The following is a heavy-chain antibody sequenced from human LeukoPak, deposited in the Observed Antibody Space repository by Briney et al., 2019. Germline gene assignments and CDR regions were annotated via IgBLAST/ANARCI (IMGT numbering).Heavy chain of an antibody. CDR2: IDRSGSTI. J-gene: IGHJ4*02. D-gene: IGHD3-10*01. V-gene: IGHV3-48*03. CDR1: GFPFSSYE. Sequence: PGGSLRLSCAASGFPFSSYEMSWVRQAPGKGLEWVSYIDRSGSTIYYADSVKGRFTISRDNAKNSLYLQMNSLRAEDTAVYYCARDMIAMLRGLKDYWGQGTLVTVSS. CDR3: ARDMIAMLRGLKDY.